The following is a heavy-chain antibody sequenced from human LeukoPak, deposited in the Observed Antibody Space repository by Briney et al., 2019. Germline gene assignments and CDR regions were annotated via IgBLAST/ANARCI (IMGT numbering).Heavy chain of an antibody. CDR2: VRDDGSSQ. D-gene: IGHD6-19*01. CDR1: GFTFSRYS. CDR3: AKGYSSGWFYY. V-gene: IGHV3-30*02. Sequence: GGSLRLSCAASGFTFSRYSMNWVRQAPGKGLDWVAFVRDDGSSQKYAATVKGRFTTSRDNSKNTLYLQMNNLRPEDTAVYYCAKGYSSGWFYYWGQGTLVTVSS. J-gene: IGHJ4*02.